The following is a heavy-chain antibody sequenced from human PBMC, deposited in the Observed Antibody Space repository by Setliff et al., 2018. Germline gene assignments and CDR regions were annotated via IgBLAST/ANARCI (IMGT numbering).Heavy chain of an antibody. D-gene: IGHD6-19*01. V-gene: IGHV3-64*02. CDR2: ISTDGGNT. J-gene: IGHJ4*02. CDR3: ATSDWYAAFDH. Sequence: GGSLRLSCVVSGFTFSSSAMHWVRQAPGKGLEYVSSISTDGGNTYYVDSVKGRFTISRDNARNSVYLQMNSLRAEDAAVYYCATSDWYAAFDHWGQGTLVTVSS. CDR1: GFTFSSSA.